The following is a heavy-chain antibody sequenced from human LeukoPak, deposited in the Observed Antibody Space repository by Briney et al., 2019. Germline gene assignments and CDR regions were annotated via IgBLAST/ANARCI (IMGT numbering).Heavy chain of an antibody. CDR1: GGSISSYY. CDR2: IYYSGST. CDR3: AREGVWFGELYFDC. V-gene: IGHV4-59*01. Sequence: SETLSLTCTVSGGSISSYYWSWIRQPPGKGLEWIGYIYYSGSTNYNPSLKSRVTISVDTSKNQFSLKLSSVTAADTAVYYCAREGVWFGELYFDCWGQGTLVTVSS. J-gene: IGHJ4*02. D-gene: IGHD3-10*01.